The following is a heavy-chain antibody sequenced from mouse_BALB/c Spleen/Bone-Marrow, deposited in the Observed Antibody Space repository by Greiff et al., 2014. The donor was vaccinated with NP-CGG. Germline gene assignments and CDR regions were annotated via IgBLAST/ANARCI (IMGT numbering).Heavy chain of an antibody. CDR2: INPYNGGT. CDR1: GYSFTGYT. CDR3: ANGDYYGSSSFAY. V-gene: IGHV1-18*01. D-gene: IGHD1-1*01. Sequence: VQLQQSGPELVKPGASVKISCRASGYSFTGYTMNWVKQSHGKNLEWIGLINPYNGGTSYNQKFKGKATLTVDKSSSTAYMELLMLISEVTAVDYCANGDYYGSSSFAYWGPGTLVTVSA. J-gene: IGHJ3*01.